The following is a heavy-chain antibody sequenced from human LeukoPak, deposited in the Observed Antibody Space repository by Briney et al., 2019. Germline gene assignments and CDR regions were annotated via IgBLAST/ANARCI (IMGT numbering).Heavy chain of an antibody. CDR2: ISGSGGSV. D-gene: IGHD3-10*01. Sequence: GGSLRLSCAASGFTFSNYVMTWVRQAPGEGLQWVSAISGSGGSVYYADSVKGRLTISRDNSKNTLHLQMNSLSADDTALYYCAKERTPNYYGSGLDYWGQGTLVSVSS. CDR3: AKERTPNYYGSGLDY. J-gene: IGHJ4*02. CDR1: GFTFSNYV. V-gene: IGHV3-23*01.